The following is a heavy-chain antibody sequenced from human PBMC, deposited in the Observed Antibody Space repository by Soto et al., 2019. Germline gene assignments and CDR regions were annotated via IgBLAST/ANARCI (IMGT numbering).Heavy chain of an antibody. D-gene: IGHD3-22*01. CDR3: ARDRARYYYDSSGYSHAFDI. J-gene: IGHJ3*02. CDR2: IYYSGST. CDR1: GGSVSSGSYY. Sequence: QVQLQESGPGLVKPSETLSLTCTVSGGSVSSGSYYWSWIRQPPGKGLEWIGYIYYSGSTNYNPSLKSRVTISVDTSKNQFSLKLSSVTAADTAVYYCARDRARYYYDSSGYSHAFDIWGQGTMVTVSS. V-gene: IGHV4-61*01.